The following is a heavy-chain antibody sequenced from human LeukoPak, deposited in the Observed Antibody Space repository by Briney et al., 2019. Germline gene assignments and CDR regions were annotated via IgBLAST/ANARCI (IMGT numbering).Heavy chain of an antibody. CDR1: GGSISSSSYY. Sequence: SETLSLTCTVSGGSISSSSYYWGWIRQPPGKGLEWIGSVYYSGSTYYNPSLKSRVTISVDTSKNQFSLKLSSVTAADTAVYYCARRSMIVVAAFDYWGQGTLVTVSS. D-gene: IGHD3-22*01. J-gene: IGHJ4*02. V-gene: IGHV4-39*01. CDR3: ARRSMIVVAAFDY. CDR2: VYYSGST.